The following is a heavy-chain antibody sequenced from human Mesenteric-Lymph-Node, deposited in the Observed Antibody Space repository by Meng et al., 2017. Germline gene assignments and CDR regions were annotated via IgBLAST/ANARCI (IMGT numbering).Heavy chain of an antibody. CDR3: ARGGYFDWLSYYYGMDV. V-gene: IGHV3-64*01. Sequence: GGSLRLSCAASGFTFSSYAMHWVRQAPGKGLEYVSAISSNGGSTYYANSVKGRFTISRDNSKNTLYLQMGSLRAEDMAVYYCARGGYFDWLSYYYGMDVWGQGTTVTVSS. CDR2: ISSNGGST. CDR1: GFTFSSYA. D-gene: IGHD3-9*01. J-gene: IGHJ6*02.